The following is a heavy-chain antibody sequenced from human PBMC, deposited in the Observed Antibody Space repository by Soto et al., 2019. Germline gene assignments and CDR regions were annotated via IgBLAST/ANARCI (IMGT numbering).Heavy chain of an antibody. CDR1: GAALSSGGYF. Sequence: PSETLSLTCTVSGAALSSGGYFYTWDRQPPGKGLEGLRYIYYSGGTNYNPSLKSRVTISLDKSKSQFSLRLISVTAADTAVYYCTREQSDDNYFDPGGQGTLVTVSS. V-gene: IGHV4-61*08. D-gene: IGHD6-19*01. CDR3: TREQSDDNYFDP. J-gene: IGHJ5*02. CDR2: IYYSGGT.